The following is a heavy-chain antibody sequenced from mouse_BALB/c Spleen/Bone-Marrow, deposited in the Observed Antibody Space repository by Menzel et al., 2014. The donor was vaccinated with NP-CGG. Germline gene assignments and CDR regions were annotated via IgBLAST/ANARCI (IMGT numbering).Heavy chain of an antibody. CDR2: IDPSDSYT. D-gene: IGHD3-2*01. J-gene: IGHJ2*01. Sequence: QVQLQQSGAELVKPGASVKTSCKASGYTFTSYWMHWVKQRPGQGLEWIGVIDPSDSYTSYNQKFKGKATLTVDTSSSTAYMQLSSLTSEDSAVYYCTIPTARACFDYWGQGTTLTVSS. V-gene: IGHV1S127*01. CDR1: GYTFTSYW. CDR3: TIPTARACFDY.